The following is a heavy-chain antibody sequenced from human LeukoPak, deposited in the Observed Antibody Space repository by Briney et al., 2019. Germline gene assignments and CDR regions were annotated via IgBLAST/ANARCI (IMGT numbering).Heavy chain of an antibody. V-gene: IGHV4-38-2*02. CDR1: GYAISRGYY. CDR3: ARLYGDYSRLSDWYFDL. CDR2: IYRSGST. D-gene: IGHD4-17*01. J-gene: IGHJ2*01. Sequence: ASETLSLTCTVSGYAISRGYYWGWIRQPPGKGLEWIGSIYRSGSTYYNPSLKSRVTISVDTSKNQFSLKLSSVTAADTAVYYCARLYGDYSRLSDWYFDLWGRGTLVTVSS.